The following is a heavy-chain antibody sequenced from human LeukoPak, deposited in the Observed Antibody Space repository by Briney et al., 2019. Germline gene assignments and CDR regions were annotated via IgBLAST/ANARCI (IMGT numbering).Heavy chain of an antibody. J-gene: IGHJ6*02. CDR3: ARRHCGGDCQSSYYYYYGMDV. Sequence: SVKVSCKASGGTLSRIVISWVRQAPGQGLEWMGGIIPIFGTANYAQEFQARVTITADESTRTAYMELSSLRSDDTAVYYCARRHCGGDCQSSYYYYYGMDVWGQGTTVTVSS. V-gene: IGHV1-69*13. CDR1: GGTLSRIV. D-gene: IGHD2-21*02. CDR2: IIPIFGTA.